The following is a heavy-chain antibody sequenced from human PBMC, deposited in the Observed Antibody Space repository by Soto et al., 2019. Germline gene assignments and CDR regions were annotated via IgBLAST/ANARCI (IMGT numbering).Heavy chain of an antibody. CDR3: AHALQLVDAFDI. CDR2: IYWDDDK. Sequence: QITLKESGPTLVKPTQTLTLTCTFSGFSLSTSGVGVGWIRQPPGKALEWLALIYWDDDKRYSPSLKSRLTISKDPSKNQVILTMTNLDPVDTAKYYCAHALQLVDAFDIWGQGTMVTVSS. D-gene: IGHD6-6*01. CDR1: GFSLSTSGVG. V-gene: IGHV2-5*02. J-gene: IGHJ3*02.